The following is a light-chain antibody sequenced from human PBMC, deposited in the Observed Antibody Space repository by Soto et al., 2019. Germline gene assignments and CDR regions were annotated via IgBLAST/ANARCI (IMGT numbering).Light chain of an antibody. CDR3: QQYSSWWT. CDR2: KAS. V-gene: IGKV1-5*03. Sequence: DIQMTQSPSTLSASVGDRVTITCRASQSISSWLAWYQQKPGKAPKLLIYKASTLESGVPSRFSGSESGTEFTLTINSLQPDDFATYYSQQYSSWWTFGQGTKVEIK. CDR1: QSISSW. J-gene: IGKJ1*01.